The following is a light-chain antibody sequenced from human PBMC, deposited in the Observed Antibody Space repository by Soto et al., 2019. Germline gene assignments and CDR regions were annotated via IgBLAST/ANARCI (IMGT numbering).Light chain of an antibody. CDR1: QSVSSSY. J-gene: IGKJ4*01. CDR3: QQYGGSPGT. V-gene: IGKV3-20*01. CDR2: GAS. Sequence: EIVLTQSPGTLSLSPGERATLSCRASQSVSSSYLVWYQQKPGQAPRLLIYGASSRATGIPDRFSGSGSGTDFTLTISRLEPEDFAVYYCQQYGGSPGTFGGGTKVDIK.